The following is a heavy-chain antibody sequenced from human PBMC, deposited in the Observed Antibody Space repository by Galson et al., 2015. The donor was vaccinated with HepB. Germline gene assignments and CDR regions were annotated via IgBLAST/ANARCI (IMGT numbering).Heavy chain of an antibody. J-gene: IGHJ4*02. V-gene: IGHV3-30*04. CDR2: ISYDGNSK. Sequence: SLRLSCAASGFKFNKYATHWVRQAPGKGLEWVAVISYDGNSKYYADSVKGRFTISRDNSKNTLHLQMNTLRPEDTAVYYCARDRGVWPFDYWGQGTLVTVSS. D-gene: IGHD3-10*01. CDR1: GFKFNKYA. CDR3: ARDRGVWPFDY.